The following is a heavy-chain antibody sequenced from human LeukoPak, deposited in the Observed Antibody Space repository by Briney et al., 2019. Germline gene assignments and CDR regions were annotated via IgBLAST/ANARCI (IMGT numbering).Heavy chain of an antibody. Sequence: GASVKVSCKASGYTFTGYYMHWVRQAPGQGLEWMGWINPNSGGTNYAQKLQGRVTMTRDTSISTAYMELSRLRSDDTAVYYCARDLAYGDYIFDYWGQGTLVTVSS. CDR1: GYTFTGYY. CDR2: INPNSGGT. J-gene: IGHJ4*02. V-gene: IGHV1-2*02. CDR3: ARDLAYGDYIFDY. D-gene: IGHD4-17*01.